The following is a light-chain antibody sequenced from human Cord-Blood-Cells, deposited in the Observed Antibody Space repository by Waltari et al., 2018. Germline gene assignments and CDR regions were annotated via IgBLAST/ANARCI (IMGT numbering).Light chain of an antibody. V-gene: IGKV1-39*01. CDR2: AAS. CDR3: QKSYSTPFT. J-gene: IGKJ3*01. Sequence: DIKMTKSPSSMSASVGDRVTITCRASQSIRSDLNWYQQKPGKAPKLLIYAASSLQSGVPSRFSGSGSGTDFTLTISSLQPEDFATYYCQKSYSTPFTFGPGTKVDIK. CDR1: QSIRSD.